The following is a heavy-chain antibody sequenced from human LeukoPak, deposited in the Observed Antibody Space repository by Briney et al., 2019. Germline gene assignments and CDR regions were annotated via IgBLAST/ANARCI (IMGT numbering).Heavy chain of an antibody. CDR2: ISSSSSTI. J-gene: IGHJ6*02. D-gene: IGHD4-23*01. CDR3: ARDNRVETVVYYYYGMDV. CDR1: GFTFSSYA. V-gene: IGHV3-48*04. Sequence: GGSLRLSCAASGFTFSSYAMSWVRQAPGKGLEWGSAISSSSSTIYYADSVKGRFTIPRDNAKNSLYLQMNSLRAEDTAAYYCARDNRVETVVYYYYGMDVWGQGTTVTVSS.